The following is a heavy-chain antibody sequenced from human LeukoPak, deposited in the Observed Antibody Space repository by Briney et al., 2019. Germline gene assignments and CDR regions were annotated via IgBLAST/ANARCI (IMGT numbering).Heavy chain of an antibody. CDR3: AKDLGAAGGGFDP. CDR2: ISGSGCST. V-gene: IGHV3-23*01. D-gene: IGHD6-13*01. CDR1: GFTFSSYA. Sequence: GGPLRLSCAASGFTFSSYAMSWVRQAPGKGLEWVSAISGSGCSTYYADSVKGRFTISRDNSKNTLYLQMNSLRAEDTAVYYCAKDLGAAGGGFDPWGQGTLVTVSS. J-gene: IGHJ5*02.